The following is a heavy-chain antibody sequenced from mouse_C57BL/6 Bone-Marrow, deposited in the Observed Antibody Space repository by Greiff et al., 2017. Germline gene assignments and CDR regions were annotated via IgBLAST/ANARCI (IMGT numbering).Heavy chain of an antibody. CDR3: ARVKGITAPYRYFDV. CDR2: IYPRSGNT. V-gene: IGHV1-81*01. D-gene: IGHD1-1*01. CDR1: GYTFTSYG. J-gene: IGHJ1*03. Sequence: VQLQQSGAELARPGASVKLSCQASGYTFTSYGISWVKQRTGQGLEWIGEIYPRSGNTYYNEKFKGKGTLTADKSSSTAYMELRSLKSEDSAVYFYARVKGITAPYRYFDVWGTGTTVTVSS.